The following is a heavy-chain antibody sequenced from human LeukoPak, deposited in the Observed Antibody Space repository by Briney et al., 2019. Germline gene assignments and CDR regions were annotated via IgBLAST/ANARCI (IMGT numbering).Heavy chain of an antibody. CDR2: INPSGGST. Sequence: ASVKVSCKASGYTFTSYYMHWVRQAPGQGLEWMGIINPSGGSTSYAQKFQGRVIMTRDMSTSTVYMELSSLRSEDTAVYYCARAKKEHATVTTCAFDYWGQGTLVTVSS. D-gene: IGHD4-17*01. J-gene: IGHJ4*02. V-gene: IGHV1-46*01. CDR1: GYTFTSYY. CDR3: ARAKKEHATVTTCAFDY.